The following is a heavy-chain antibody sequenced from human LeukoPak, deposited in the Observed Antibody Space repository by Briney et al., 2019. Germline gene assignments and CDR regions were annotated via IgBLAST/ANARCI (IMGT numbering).Heavy chain of an antibody. CDR1: GFTFSSYA. J-gene: IGHJ4*02. D-gene: IGHD3-10*01. Sequence: GGSLRLSCAASGFTFSSYAMSWVRQAPGKGLEWVSAISGSGGSAYYADSVKGRFTIPRDNSKNTLYLQMNNLRAEDTAVYYCAKVRVFSTYGSGNFWGQGTLVTVSS. CDR2: ISGSGGSA. CDR3: AKVRVFSTYGSGNF. V-gene: IGHV3-23*01.